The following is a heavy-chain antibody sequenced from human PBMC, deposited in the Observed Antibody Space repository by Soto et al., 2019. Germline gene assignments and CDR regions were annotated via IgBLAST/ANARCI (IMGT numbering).Heavy chain of an antibody. CDR1: GGSISSSNW. CDR2: IYHSGST. J-gene: IGHJ6*02. D-gene: IGHD2-15*01. CDR3: ARDRQLGYCSGGSCLGGMDV. Sequence: SETLSLTCAVSGGSISSSNWWRWVRQPPGKGLEWMGEIYHSGSTNYNPSLKSRVTISVDKSKNQFSLKLSSVTAADTAVYYCARDRQLGYCSGGSCLGGMDVWGQGTTVTVSS. V-gene: IGHV4-4*02.